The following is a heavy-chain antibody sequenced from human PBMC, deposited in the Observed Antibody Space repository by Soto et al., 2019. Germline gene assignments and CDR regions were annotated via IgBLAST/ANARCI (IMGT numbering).Heavy chain of an antibody. D-gene: IGHD2-15*01. CDR2: ISRSGDRT. CDR3: ARARCSSGQCYYCAY. V-gene: IGHV3-64*02. Sequence: EVQLVESGEGLVQPGGSLRLSCAASGFTFSSYNIHWIRQAPGKGLEFVSAISRSGDRTYYADSVKGRFTITRDNSKNTVWLQMGSLRAEDMAVYYCARARCSSGQCYYCAYWGRGALVSASS. CDR1: GFTFSSYN. J-gene: IGHJ4*02.